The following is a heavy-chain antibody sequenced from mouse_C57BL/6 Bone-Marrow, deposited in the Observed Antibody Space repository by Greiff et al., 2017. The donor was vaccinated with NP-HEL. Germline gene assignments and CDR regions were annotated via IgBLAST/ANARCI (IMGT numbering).Heavy chain of an antibody. V-gene: IGHV5-6*01. Sequence: EVQRVESGGDLVKPGGSLKLSCAASGFTFSSYGMSWVRQTPDKRLEWVATISSGGSYTYYPDSVKGRFTISRDNAKNTLYLQMSSLKSEDTAMYYCARHYYGSNWYFDVWGTGTTVTVSS. CDR3: ARHYYGSNWYFDV. CDR1: GFTFSSYG. CDR2: ISSGGSYT. D-gene: IGHD1-1*01. J-gene: IGHJ1*03.